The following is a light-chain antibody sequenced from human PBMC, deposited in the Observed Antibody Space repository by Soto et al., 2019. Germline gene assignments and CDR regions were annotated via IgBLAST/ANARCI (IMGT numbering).Light chain of an antibody. CDR3: QQYSGSPLT. V-gene: IGKV3-20*01. J-gene: IGKJ3*01. CDR1: QSVNSNY. Sequence: EIVLTQSPGTLSLSPGERATLSCRASQSVNSNYLAWYQQKPGQSPRLLIYGASIRAAGVPDRISGSGSGTAFTLTISRLEPEDFALYYCQQYSGSPLTFGAGTKVDFK. CDR2: GAS.